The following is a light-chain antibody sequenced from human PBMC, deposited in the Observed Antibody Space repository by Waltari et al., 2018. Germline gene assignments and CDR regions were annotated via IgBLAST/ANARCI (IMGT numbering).Light chain of an antibody. CDR3: QKYNRAPFT. Sequence: DIQMTQSPSSLSASIGDRVTITCRASQDIGNSLAWYQQKPGRLPKLLIYGASTLQSGVPSRFIGSGSGTDFTLTINSLQPEDVASYYCQKYNRAPFTFGPGTIVDMK. CDR2: GAS. CDR1: QDIGNS. V-gene: IGKV1-27*01. J-gene: IGKJ3*01.